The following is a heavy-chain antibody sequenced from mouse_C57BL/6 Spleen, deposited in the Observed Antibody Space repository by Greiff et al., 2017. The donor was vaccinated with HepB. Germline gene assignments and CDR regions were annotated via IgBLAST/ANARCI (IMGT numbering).Heavy chain of an antibody. D-gene: IGHD2-4*01. CDR2: FHPYNDDT. CDR3: AIIYYDYDDGFAY. CDR1: GYTFTTYP. J-gene: IGHJ3*01. Sequence: VQLKESGAELVKPGASVKMSCKASGYTFTTYPIEWMKQNHGKSLEWIGNFHPYNDDTKYNEKFKGKATLTVEKSSSTVYLELSRLTYDDSAVYYCAIIYYDYDDGFAYWGQGTLVTVSA. V-gene: IGHV1-47*01.